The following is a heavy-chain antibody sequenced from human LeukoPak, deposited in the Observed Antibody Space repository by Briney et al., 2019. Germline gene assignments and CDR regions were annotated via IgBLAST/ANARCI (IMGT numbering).Heavy chain of an antibody. CDR2: INPSGGRT. CDR3: ARGSEDYYYYMDV. J-gene: IGHJ6*03. D-gene: IGHD3-10*01. V-gene: IGHV1-46*01. CDR1: GYTFISCY. Sequence: GASVKVSCKACGYTFISCYIHWVRQAPGQGLEWMGIINPSGGRTGNAQKSQGRATMTRDMSRSTVYMELSSLRSEDTAVYYCARGSEDYYYYMDVWGKGTTVTISS.